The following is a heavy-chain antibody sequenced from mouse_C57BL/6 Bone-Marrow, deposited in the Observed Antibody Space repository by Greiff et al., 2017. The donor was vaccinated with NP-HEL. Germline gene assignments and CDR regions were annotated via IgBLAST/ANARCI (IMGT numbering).Heavy chain of an antibody. D-gene: IGHD1-1*01. J-gene: IGHJ3*01. CDR1: GYTFTSYW. CDR2: IHPNSGST. V-gene: IGHV1-64*01. Sequence: QVQLQQPGAELVKPGASVKLSCKASGYTFTSYWMHWVKQRPGQGLEWIGMIHPNSGSTNYNEKFKSKATLTVDKSSSTAYMQLSSLTSEDSAVYYCARGGITTVVAPFAYWGQGTLVTVSA. CDR3: ARGGITTVVAPFAY.